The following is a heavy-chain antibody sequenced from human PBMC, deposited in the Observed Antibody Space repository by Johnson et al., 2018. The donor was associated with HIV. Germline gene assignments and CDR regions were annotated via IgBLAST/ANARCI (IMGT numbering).Heavy chain of an antibody. CDR2: IRYDGSNK. CDR3: AKREGFPKDAFDI. V-gene: IGHV3-30*02. CDR1: GFTFSSYA. D-gene: IGHD5-24*01. Sequence: QVQLVESGGGVVQPGRSLRLSCAASGFTFSSYAMHWVRQPPGKGLEWVALIRYDGSNKYYAEYVKGRFIISRDNSKTTLYLQMNSLRAEDTAVYYCAKREGFPKDAFDIWGQGTMVTVSS. J-gene: IGHJ3*02.